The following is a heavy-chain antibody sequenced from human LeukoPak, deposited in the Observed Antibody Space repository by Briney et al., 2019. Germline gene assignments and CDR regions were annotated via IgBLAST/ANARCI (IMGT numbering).Heavy chain of an antibody. CDR2: INHSGST. CDR1: GGSFRGYY. D-gene: IGHD6-19*01. Sequence: PSETLSLTCAVYGGSFRGYYWSWIRQPPGKGLEWIGEINHSGSTNYNPSLKSRVTISVDTSKNQFSLKLSSVTAADTAVYYCASSRIYSSGWYYYFDNWGQGTLVTVSS. V-gene: IGHV4-34*01. J-gene: IGHJ4*02. CDR3: ASSRIYSSGWYYYFDN.